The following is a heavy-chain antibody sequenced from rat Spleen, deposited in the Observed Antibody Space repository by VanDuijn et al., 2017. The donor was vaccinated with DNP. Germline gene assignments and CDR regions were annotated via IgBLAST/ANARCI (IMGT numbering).Heavy chain of an antibody. CDR1: GYSISSNY. V-gene: IGHV3-1*01. J-gene: IGHJ2*01. Sequence: EVQLQESGPGLVKPSQSLSLTCSVTGYSISSNYWGWIRKFPGNKMEWSGHISYSGSTSYNPSLKSRISITRDKSKNQFFLQLNSVTTEDTATYYCARRGGTTRFDYWGQGVMVTVSS. CDR3: ARRGGTTRFDY. CDR2: ISYSGST. D-gene: IGHD1-5*01.